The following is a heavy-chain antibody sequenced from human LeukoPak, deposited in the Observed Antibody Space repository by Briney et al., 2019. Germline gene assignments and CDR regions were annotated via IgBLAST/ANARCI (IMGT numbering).Heavy chain of an antibody. V-gene: IGHV7-4-1*02. CDR1: GYTFTSYA. CDR2: INTNAGNP. Sequence: ASVKLSCKASGYTFTSYAMNWVRQAPGQGLEWMGWINTNAGNPTYAQCFTGRFVFSLDTSVSTAYLQISSLKAEDTAVYYCAREVLRFDYWGQGTLVTVSS. CDR3: AREVLRFDY. J-gene: IGHJ4*02.